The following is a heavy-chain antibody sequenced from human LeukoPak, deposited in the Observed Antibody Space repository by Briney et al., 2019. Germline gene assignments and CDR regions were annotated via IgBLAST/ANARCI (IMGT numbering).Heavy chain of an antibody. CDR2: IYYSGST. J-gene: IGHJ3*02. V-gene: IGHV4-30-4*08. CDR1: GGSISSGDYY. CDR3: ARDRGSFPPRAFDI. D-gene: IGHD1-14*01. Sequence: PSQTLSLTCTVSGGSISSGDYYWSWIRQPPGKGLEWIGYIYYSGSTYYNPSLKSRVTISVGTSKNQFSLKLSSVTAADTAVYYCARDRGSFPPRAFDIWGQGTMVTVSS.